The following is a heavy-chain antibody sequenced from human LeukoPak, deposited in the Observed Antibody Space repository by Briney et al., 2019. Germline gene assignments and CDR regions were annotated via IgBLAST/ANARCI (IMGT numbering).Heavy chain of an antibody. D-gene: IGHD2-15*01. CDR1: GFTFSNYF. CDR2: INPDGTNT. Sequence: GGSLRLSYAASGFTFSNYFMHWVRQAPGRGLVWVSRINPDGTNTMYAGSVKGRFTISRDNAKNILYLQMNSLRDDDTAVYYCARRVDATPWFEPWGQGTLVTVSS. CDR3: ARRVDATPWFEP. V-gene: IGHV3-74*03. J-gene: IGHJ5*02.